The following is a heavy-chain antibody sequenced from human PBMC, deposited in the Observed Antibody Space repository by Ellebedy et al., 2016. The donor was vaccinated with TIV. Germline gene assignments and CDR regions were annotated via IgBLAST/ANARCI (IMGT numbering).Heavy chain of an antibody. Sequence: GGSLRLSCVVSGFNFRSYWMGWVRQAPGKGLAWVANIYQDGSQKYYVDSAEGRFTISRDNAKNSLYLEMRSLRVEDTAMYYCARRGSYGDYAVQINSWFDTWGRGTLVAVSS. V-gene: IGHV3-7*01. CDR3: ARRGSYGDYAVQINSWFDT. CDR2: IYQDGSQK. J-gene: IGHJ5*02. CDR1: GFNFRSYW. D-gene: IGHD4-17*01.